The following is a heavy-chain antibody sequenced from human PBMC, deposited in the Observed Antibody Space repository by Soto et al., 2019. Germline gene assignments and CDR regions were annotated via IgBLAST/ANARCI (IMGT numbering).Heavy chain of an antibody. CDR2: IYYSGST. J-gene: IGHJ4*02. CDR1: GGSISSSSYY. CDR3: ARRYSYGSFDY. D-gene: IGHD5-18*01. Sequence: QLQLQESGPGLVKPSETLSLTCTVSGGSISSSSYYWGWIRQPPGKGLEWIGSIYYSGSTYYNPSLKSRVTISVDTSKNQFSLKLSSVTAADTAVYYCARRYSYGSFDYWGQGTLVTVSS. V-gene: IGHV4-39*01.